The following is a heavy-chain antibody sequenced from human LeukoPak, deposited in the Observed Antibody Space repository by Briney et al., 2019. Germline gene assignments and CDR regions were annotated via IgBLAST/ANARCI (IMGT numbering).Heavy chain of an antibody. CDR3: ARITKYYYYYMDV. CDR1: GGSISSSSYY. CDR2: INHSGST. V-gene: IGHV4-39*07. Sequence: SETLSLTCTVSGGSISSSSYYWGWIRQPPGKGLEWIGEINHSGSTNYNPSLKSRVTISVDTSKNQFSLKLSSVTAADTAVYYCARITKYYYYYMDVWGKGTTVTVSS. J-gene: IGHJ6*03. D-gene: IGHD1-1*01.